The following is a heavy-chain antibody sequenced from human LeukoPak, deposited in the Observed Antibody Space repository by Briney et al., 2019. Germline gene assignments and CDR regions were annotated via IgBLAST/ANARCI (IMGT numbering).Heavy chain of an antibody. D-gene: IGHD3-10*01. CDR2: ISAYNGNA. V-gene: IGHV1-18*04. CDR3: ARDAMVRGTFDY. Sequence: ASVKVSCKASGYTFTSYGISWVRQAPGQGLEWMGWISAYNGNANYAQKLQGRVTMTTDTSTSTAYMELRSLRSDDTAVYYCARDAMVRGTFDYWGQGTLVTVSS. CDR1: GYTFTSYG. J-gene: IGHJ4*02.